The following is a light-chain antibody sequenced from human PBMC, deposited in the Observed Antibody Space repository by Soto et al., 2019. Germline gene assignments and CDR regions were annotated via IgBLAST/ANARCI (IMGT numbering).Light chain of an antibody. Sequence: QSALTQPASVSGSPGQSITISCTGTSSDVGSYNLVSWYQQHPGKAPKVMIYEVSKRPSGVPNRFSGSKSGNTASLTISGIQAEEEADYYCCSYAGSSTYVFGTGTKVT. J-gene: IGLJ1*01. CDR2: EVS. CDR3: CSYAGSSTYV. V-gene: IGLV2-23*02. CDR1: SSDVGSYNL.